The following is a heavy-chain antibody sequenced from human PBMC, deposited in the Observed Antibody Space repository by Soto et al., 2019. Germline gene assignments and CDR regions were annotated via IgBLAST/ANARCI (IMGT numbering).Heavy chain of an antibody. CDR2: MNPNSGNT. V-gene: IGHV1-8*01. J-gene: IGHJ6*02. CDR3: ARGRAQLVTYYYYGMDV. D-gene: IGHD6-6*01. CDR1: GYTFTSYD. Sequence: QVQLVQSGAEVKKPGASVKVSCKASGYTFTSYDINWVRQATGQGLEWMGWMNPNSGNTGYAQKFQGRVTMTRNTPLGTAYLEASSRRSEDTAVYYCARGRAQLVTYYYYGMDVWGQGTTVTVSS.